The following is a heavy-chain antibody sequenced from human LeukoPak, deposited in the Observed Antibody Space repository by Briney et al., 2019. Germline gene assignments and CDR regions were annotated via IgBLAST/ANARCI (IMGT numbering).Heavy chain of an antibody. CDR2: IIPIFGTA. J-gene: IGHJ3*02. CDR3: ARDEYYYDSSGYPDKAFDI. D-gene: IGHD3-22*01. V-gene: IGHV1-69*13. Sequence: SVKVSCKASGGTFSSYAISWVRQAPGQGLEWMGGIIPIFGTANYAQKFQGRVTITADESTSTAYMELSSLRSEDTAVYYCARDEYYYDSSGYPDKAFDIWGQGTMVTVSS. CDR1: GGTFSSYA.